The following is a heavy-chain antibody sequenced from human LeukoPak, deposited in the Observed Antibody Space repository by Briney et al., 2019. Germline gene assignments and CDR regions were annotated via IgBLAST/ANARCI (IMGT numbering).Heavy chain of an antibody. CDR1: GGSISSYY. CDR2: IYYSGST. CDR3: ARQYYYDSSGYYYGIDAFDI. D-gene: IGHD3-22*01. V-gene: IGHV4-59*08. Sequence: SETLSLTCTVSGGSISSYYWSWIRQPPGKGLEWIGYIYYSGSTNYNPSLKSRVTISVDTSKNQFSLKLSSVTAADTAVYYCARQYYYDSSGYYYGIDAFDIWGQGTMVTVSS. J-gene: IGHJ3*02.